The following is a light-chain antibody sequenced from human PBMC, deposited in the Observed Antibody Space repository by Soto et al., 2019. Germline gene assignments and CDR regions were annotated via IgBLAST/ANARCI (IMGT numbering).Light chain of an antibody. Sequence: QSALTQPPSVSGSPGQSVTISCTGTSSDVGAYNYVSWYQQHPGKAPKVMIYDVSERPSGVTDRFSGSKSGSTASLTISGLQAEDEADYYCCAYAGSYTVVFGGGPKLTVL. CDR2: DVS. V-gene: IGLV2-11*01. CDR1: SSDVGAYNY. J-gene: IGLJ2*01. CDR3: CAYAGSYTVV.